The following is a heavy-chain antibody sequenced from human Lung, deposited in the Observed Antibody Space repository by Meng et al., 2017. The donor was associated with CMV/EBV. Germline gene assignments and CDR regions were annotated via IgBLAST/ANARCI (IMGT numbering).Heavy chain of an antibody. CDR1: GDSITNHNW. V-gene: IGHV4-4*02. CDR3: LRRSGGSV. CDR2: IPHRGSS. Sequence: QVQLRQSCPELVTRSGTLSRICAVSGDSITNHNWWAWVRQPPGKGLEWIGEIPHRGSSAYNPSLKSRVSMSIDKSKNQFSLKLTSVTAADTAVYHCLRRSGGSVWGQGTLVTVSS. J-gene: IGHJ1*01. D-gene: IGHD3-10*01.